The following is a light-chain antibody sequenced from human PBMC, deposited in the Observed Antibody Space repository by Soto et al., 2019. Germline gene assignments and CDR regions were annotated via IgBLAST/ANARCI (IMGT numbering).Light chain of an antibody. Sequence: EVVLTQSPGTLSFSPGERSSLSCRSSQSVSSSYLAWYQQKPGQAPRLLIYNASSRATGIPDRFSGSGSGTDFTLTISRLGPEDFAVYYCQQYGNSRGTFGQGTKVDIK. J-gene: IGKJ1*01. CDR2: NAS. CDR3: QQYGNSRGT. V-gene: IGKV3-20*01. CDR1: QSVSSSY.